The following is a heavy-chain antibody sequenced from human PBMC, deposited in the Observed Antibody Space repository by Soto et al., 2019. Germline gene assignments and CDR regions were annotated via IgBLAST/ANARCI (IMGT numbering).Heavy chain of an antibody. D-gene: IGHD4-4*01. Sequence: SETLSLTCTVSGGSISSGGYYWSWIRQHPGKGLEWIGYIYYSGSTYYNPSLKSRVTISVDTSKNQFSLKLSSVTAADTAVYYCARAPTGYSNYLALYYYYMDVWGKGTTVTVSS. J-gene: IGHJ6*03. CDR2: IYYSGST. CDR3: ARAPTGYSNYLALYYYYMDV. CDR1: GGSISSGGYY. V-gene: IGHV4-31*03.